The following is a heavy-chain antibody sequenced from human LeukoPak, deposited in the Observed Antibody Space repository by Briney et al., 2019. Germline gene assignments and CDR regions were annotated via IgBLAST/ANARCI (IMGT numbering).Heavy chain of an antibody. J-gene: IGHJ6*03. CDR1: GDTFSSYA. CDR3: ARDHWGIVENGYDYFYYDMDV. Sequence: ASVKVSCKVSGDTFSSYAFSWLRQAPGQELEWMGGIIPIYGTPNYAQKFQGRVTITTDESTSTAYMELSSLRSEDTAVYYCARDHWGIVENGYDYFYYDMDVWGKGTTVTVSS. V-gene: IGHV1-69*05. CDR2: IIPIYGTP. D-gene: IGHD7-27*01.